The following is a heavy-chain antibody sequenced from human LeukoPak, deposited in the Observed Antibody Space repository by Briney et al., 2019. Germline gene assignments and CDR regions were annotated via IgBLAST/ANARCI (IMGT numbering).Heavy chain of an antibody. V-gene: IGHV5-51*01. Sequence: GESLKISCKGSGYSFTSYWIGWVRQMPGKGLEWMGIIYPGDSDTRYNPSFQGQVTISADKSISTAYLQWSSLKASDTAMYYCARALSYSSSWYGVYFDYWGQGTLVTVSS. J-gene: IGHJ4*02. CDR3: ARALSYSSSWYGVYFDY. CDR2: IYPGDSDT. CDR1: GYSFTSYW. D-gene: IGHD6-13*01.